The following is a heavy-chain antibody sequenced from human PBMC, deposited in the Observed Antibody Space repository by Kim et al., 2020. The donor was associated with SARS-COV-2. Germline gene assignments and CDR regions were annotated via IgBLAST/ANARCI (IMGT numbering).Heavy chain of an antibody. D-gene: IGHD1-26*01. J-gene: IGHJ5*02. V-gene: IGHV3-30*03. CDR1: GFTFSSPV. CDR2: ISYEGSTQ. Sequence: GGPLRLSCAASGFTFSSPVMHWVRQAPGKGLEWVALISYEGSTQKYTDSVKGRFTVSRDNSKNTLFLQMNSLRPEDTAVYYCARNLVGDTDLDPWGQGTLVTVSS. CDR3: ARNLVGDTDLDP.